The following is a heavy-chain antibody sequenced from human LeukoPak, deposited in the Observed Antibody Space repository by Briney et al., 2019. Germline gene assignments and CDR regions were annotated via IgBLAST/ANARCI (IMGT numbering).Heavy chain of an antibody. V-gene: IGHV4-39*01. Sequence: PSETLSLTCTVSGGSISSSSYYWGWIRQPPGKGLEWIGSIYYSGSTYYNPSLKSRVTITADTYKNQFSLKLGSVTAADTAVYYCARQSFCGGPFDYWGQGTLVTVSS. CDR2: IYYSGST. J-gene: IGHJ4*02. D-gene: IGHD2-21*01. CDR3: ARQSFCGGPFDY. CDR1: GGSISSSSYY.